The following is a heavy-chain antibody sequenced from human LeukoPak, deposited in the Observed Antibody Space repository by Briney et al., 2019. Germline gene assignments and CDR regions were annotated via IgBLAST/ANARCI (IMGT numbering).Heavy chain of an antibody. D-gene: IGHD1-26*01. CDR2: ISYDGVTK. CDR3: AKDRGSSSSAYGMDV. CDR1: GFTFSRYG. Sequence: TGGSLRLSCAASGFTFSRYGMHWVRQAPGRGLEWVSLISYDGVTKYYADTVKGRFTISRDNSKNTLYVQMNGLRAEDTAVYYCAKDRGSSSSAYGMDVWGQGTTVTVS. J-gene: IGHJ6*02. V-gene: IGHV3-30*18.